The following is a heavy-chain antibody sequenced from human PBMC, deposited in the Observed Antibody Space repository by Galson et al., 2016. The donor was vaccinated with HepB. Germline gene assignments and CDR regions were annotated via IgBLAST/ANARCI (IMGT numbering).Heavy chain of an antibody. CDR2: ISTSGRNI. CDR1: GFTFSTYE. J-gene: IGHJ6*02. CDR3: ARDPGFRNGMNV. V-gene: IGHV3-48*03. Sequence: SLRLSCAASGFTFSTYEMTWVRQAPGKGLEWVSYISTSGRNIYYAESVKGRFTISRDNSKNTLFLQMNNLSAEDTAVYYCARDPGFRNGMNVWGQGTTVTVSS.